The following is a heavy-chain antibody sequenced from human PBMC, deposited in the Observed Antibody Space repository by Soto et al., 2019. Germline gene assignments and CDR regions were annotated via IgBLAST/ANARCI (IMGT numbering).Heavy chain of an antibody. V-gene: IGHV1-18*01. CDR1: GYTFTSYG. CDR2: ISAYNGNT. CDR3: AREECSGGSCYPPSY. Sequence: ASVKVSCKASGYTFTSYGISWVRQAPGQGLEWMGWISAYNGNTNYAQKLQGRVTMTTDTSTSTAYMELRSLRSGDTAVYYCAREECSGGSCYPPSYWGQGTLVTVSS. D-gene: IGHD2-15*01. J-gene: IGHJ4*02.